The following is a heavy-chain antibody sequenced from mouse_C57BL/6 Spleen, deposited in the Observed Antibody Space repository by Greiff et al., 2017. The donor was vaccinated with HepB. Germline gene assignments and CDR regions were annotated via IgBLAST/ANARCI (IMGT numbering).Heavy chain of an antibody. D-gene: IGHD2-2*01. CDR3: VRQIYYGYDDYAMDY. CDR1: GFSFNTYA. J-gene: IGHJ4*01. V-gene: IGHV10-1*01. CDR2: IRSKSNNYAT. Sequence: EVMLVESGGGLVQPKGSLKLSCAASGFSFNTYAMNWVRQAPGKGLEWVARIRSKSNNYATYYADSVKDRFTISRDDSESMLYLQMNNLKTEDTAMYYCVRQIYYGYDDYAMDYWGQGTSVTVSS.